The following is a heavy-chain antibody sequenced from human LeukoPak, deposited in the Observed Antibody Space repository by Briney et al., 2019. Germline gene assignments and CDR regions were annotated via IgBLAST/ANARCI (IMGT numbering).Heavy chain of an antibody. CDR3: ARGGLPVFYYYMEV. CDR2: INPHSGGT. J-gene: IGHJ6*03. Sequence: ASVKVSCKASGYTFTDYFMHWVRQAPGQGLEWMGWINPHSGGTNYAQKFQGRVTITRDTSNSTAYVELNRLRSDDTAVYYCARGGLPVFYYYMEVWGKGATVTVSS. V-gene: IGHV1-2*02. D-gene: IGHD1-26*01. CDR1: GYTFTDYF.